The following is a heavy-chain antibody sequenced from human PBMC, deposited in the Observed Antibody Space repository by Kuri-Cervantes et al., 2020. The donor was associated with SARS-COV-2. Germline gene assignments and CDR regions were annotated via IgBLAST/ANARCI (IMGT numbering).Heavy chain of an antibody. V-gene: IGHV3-33*01. CDR2: IWYDGSNK. D-gene: IGHD3-10*01. J-gene: IGHJ6*02. Sequence: GGSLRLSCEGSGFMFTTYAMHWVRQAPGKGLEWVAVIWYDGSNKSYADSVKGRFTISRDNSKNTLYLQMNSLRGEDTAVYYCAREPSGDGDYYYYYGMDVWGQGTTVTVSS. CDR1: GFMFTTYA. CDR3: AREPSGDGDYYYYYGMDV.